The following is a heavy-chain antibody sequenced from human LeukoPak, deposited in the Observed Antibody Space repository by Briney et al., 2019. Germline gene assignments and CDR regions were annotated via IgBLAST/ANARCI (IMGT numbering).Heavy chain of an antibody. J-gene: IGHJ4*02. D-gene: IGHD6-13*01. CDR1: GFTFGSYG. Sequence: GRSLRLSCAASGFTFGSYGTHWVRQAPGKGLEWVAVIWYDGSNKYYADSVKGRFTISRDNSKNTLYLQMNSLRAEDTAVYYCARAISVAAADYWGQGTLVTVSS. CDR3: ARAISVAAADY. V-gene: IGHV3-33*01. CDR2: IWYDGSNK.